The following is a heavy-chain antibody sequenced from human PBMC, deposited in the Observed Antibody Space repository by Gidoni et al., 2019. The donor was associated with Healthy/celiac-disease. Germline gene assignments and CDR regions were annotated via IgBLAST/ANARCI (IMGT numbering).Heavy chain of an antibody. Sequence: QVQLPESGPGLVKPSGTLSLTCTVSGGSISSYYWSWIRQPPGKGLEWIGYIYYSGSTNYNPSLKSRVTISVDTSKNQFSLKLSSVTAADTAVYYCARDPYSSGWYLGWFDPWGQGTLVTVSS. D-gene: IGHD6-19*01. J-gene: IGHJ5*02. V-gene: IGHV4-59*01. CDR2: IYYSGST. CDR1: GGSISSYY. CDR3: ARDPYSSGWYLGWFDP.